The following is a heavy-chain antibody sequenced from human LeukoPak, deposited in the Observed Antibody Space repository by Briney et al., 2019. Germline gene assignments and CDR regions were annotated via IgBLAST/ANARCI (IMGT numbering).Heavy chain of an antibody. CDR1: GGSISSYY. CDR3: ARGGLSSSAQRAAFDI. J-gene: IGHJ3*02. Sequence: PSETLSLTCTVSGGSISSYYWSWIRQPPGKGLEWIGYIYYSGSTNYNPSLKSRVTISVDTSKNQFSLKLSSVTAADTAVYYCARGGLSSSAQRAAFDIWGQGTMVTVSS. V-gene: IGHV4-59*08. D-gene: IGHD6-13*01. CDR2: IYYSGST.